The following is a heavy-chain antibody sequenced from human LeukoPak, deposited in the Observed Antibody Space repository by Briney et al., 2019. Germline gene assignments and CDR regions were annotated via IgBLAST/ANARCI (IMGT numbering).Heavy chain of an antibody. Sequence: PGGLLRLSCAASGFTFSSYSMNWVRQAPGKGLEWVSSISSSSSYIYYADSVKGRFTISRDNAKNSLYLQMNSLRAEDTAVYYCARVYRGYSYGLDYWGQGTLVTVSS. CDR2: ISSSSSYI. V-gene: IGHV3-21*01. J-gene: IGHJ4*02. CDR1: GFTFSSYS. D-gene: IGHD5-18*01. CDR3: ARVYRGYSYGLDY.